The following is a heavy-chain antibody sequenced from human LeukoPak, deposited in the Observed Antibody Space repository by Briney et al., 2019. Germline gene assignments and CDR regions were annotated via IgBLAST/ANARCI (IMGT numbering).Heavy chain of an antibody. CDR3: ASSGYDLAFDI. Sequence: SETLSLTCTVSGGSISSYYWSWIRQPPGKGLEWIGYIYYSGSTNYNPSLKSRATISVDTSKNQFSLKLSSVTAADTAVYYCASSGYDLAFDIWGQGTMVTVSS. V-gene: IGHV4-59*01. J-gene: IGHJ3*02. CDR2: IYYSGST. D-gene: IGHD5-12*01. CDR1: GGSISSYY.